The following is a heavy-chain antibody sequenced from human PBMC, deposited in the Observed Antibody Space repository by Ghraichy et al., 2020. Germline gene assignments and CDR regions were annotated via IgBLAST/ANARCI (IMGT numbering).Heavy chain of an antibody. J-gene: IGHJ6*02. CDR3: ARHSSGYCEYYYGLDV. Sequence: GSLRLSCTVSGGSISSYYWSWVRQPPGKGLEWIGYISYSGSTNYNPSLKSRVTISVDTSKNQFSLKLSSVTAADTAVYYCARHSSGYCEYYYGLDVWGQGTTVTVSS. D-gene: IGHD3-22*01. CDR2: ISYSGST. CDR1: GGSISSYY. V-gene: IGHV4-59*08.